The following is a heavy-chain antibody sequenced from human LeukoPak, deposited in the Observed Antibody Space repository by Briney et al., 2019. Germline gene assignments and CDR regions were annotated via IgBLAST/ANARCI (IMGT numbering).Heavy chain of an antibody. D-gene: IGHD1-20*01. CDR2: VNPRSGNA. CDR3: ARETNWKGNNWFDP. V-gene: IGHV1-8*03. CDR1: GYTFINYN. J-gene: IGHJ5*02. Sequence: ASVKVSCKASGYTFINYNINWVRQATGQGLEWMGWVNPRSGNAGYLQKFQGRLTITRDTSIDTAYMDLSSLSSEDTAVYYCARETNWKGNNWFDPWGQGTLVTVSS.